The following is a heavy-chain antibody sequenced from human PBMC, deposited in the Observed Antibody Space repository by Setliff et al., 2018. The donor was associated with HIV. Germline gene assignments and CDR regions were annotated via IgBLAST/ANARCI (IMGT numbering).Heavy chain of an antibody. Sequence: PSETLSLTCTVSGYSISSRYYWGWVRQPPGNELEWIGSIYHDGTTHYRSSLRSRAAISIDTSKSQISLKVRSVTAADTAVYFCAGHPVTSGWLSLNWFDPWGQGILVTVS. CDR1: GYSISSRYY. CDR2: IYHDGTT. D-gene: IGHD6-19*01. V-gene: IGHV4-38-2*02. J-gene: IGHJ5*01. CDR3: AGHPVTSGWLSLNWFDP.